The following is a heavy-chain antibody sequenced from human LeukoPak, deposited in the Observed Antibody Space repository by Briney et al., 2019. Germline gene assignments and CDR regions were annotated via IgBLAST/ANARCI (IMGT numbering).Heavy chain of an antibody. Sequence: GGSLRLSCAASGFRFSDFTMTWVRQAPGKGPEWVSAIGGRGGSTYYADSVKGRFTISRDNSKNTLYLQMNSLRAEDTAVYYCAKDRSRITMIVVVIQVPGYFDYWGQGTLVTVSS. D-gene: IGHD3-22*01. CDR2: IGGRGGST. V-gene: IGHV3-23*01. CDR1: GFRFSDFT. CDR3: AKDRSRITMIVVVIQVPGYFDY. J-gene: IGHJ4*02.